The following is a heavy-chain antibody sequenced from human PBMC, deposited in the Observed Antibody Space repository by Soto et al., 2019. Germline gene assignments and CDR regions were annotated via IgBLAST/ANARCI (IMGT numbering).Heavy chain of an antibody. CDR3: AAGSATYCSSTSCERAGDY. J-gene: IGHJ4*02. CDR2: IDVGNGNT. D-gene: IGHD2-2*01. Sequence: ASVKVSCKASGFTFTSSAVQWVRQARGQRLEWIGWIDVGNGNTNYEQKFQERVTITRDMSTSTAYMELSSLRSEDTAVYYWAAGSATYCSSTSCERAGDYWGQGTLVTVSS. CDR1: GFTFTSSA. V-gene: IGHV1-58*01.